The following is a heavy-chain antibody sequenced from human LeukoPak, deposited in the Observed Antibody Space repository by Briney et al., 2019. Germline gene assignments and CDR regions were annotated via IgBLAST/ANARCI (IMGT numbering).Heavy chain of an antibody. D-gene: IGHD2-21*02. CDR1: GFTFSGYS. CDR2: ISSSSTTFI. CDR3: SRDSAYCGGDCYSDY. V-gene: IGHV3-21*06. J-gene: IGHJ4*02. Sequence: GGSLRLSCAASGFTFSGYSMNWVRQAPGKGLEWVSSISSSSTTFIYYADSVKGRFTISRDNAKNLLYLQMNSLRAEDTAIYYCSRDSAYCGGDCYSDYWGKGTLVTVSS.